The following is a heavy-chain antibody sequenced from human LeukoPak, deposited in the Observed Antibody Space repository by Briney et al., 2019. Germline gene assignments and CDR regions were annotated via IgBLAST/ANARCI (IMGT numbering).Heavy chain of an antibody. V-gene: IGHV4-39*07. J-gene: IGHJ6*02. Sequence: SETLSLTCTVSGGSISSSSYYWGWIRQPPGKGLEWIGSIYYSGSTYYNPSLKSRVTISVDTSKNRFSLKLSSVTAADTAVYYCASSYGSGSYYKWDYYYYGMDVWGQGTLVTVSS. D-gene: IGHD3-10*01. CDR2: IYYSGST. CDR1: GGSISSSSYY. CDR3: ASSYGSGSYYKWDYYYYGMDV.